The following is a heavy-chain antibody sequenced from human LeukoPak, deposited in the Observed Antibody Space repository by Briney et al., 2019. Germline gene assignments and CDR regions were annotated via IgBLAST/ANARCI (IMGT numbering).Heavy chain of an antibody. Sequence: GGSLRLSGAASGFAFNTYAMHWVRQAPGQGLEWVALIWHDGSHKFYSNSVRGQFTISRDNSKNTVSLQMNNLRPEDTAVYYCAREILGSGSYPDFWGQGTLVTVSS. D-gene: IGHD3-10*01. CDR2: IWHDGSHK. V-gene: IGHV3-33*01. CDR3: AREILGSGSYPDF. CDR1: GFAFNTYA. J-gene: IGHJ4*02.